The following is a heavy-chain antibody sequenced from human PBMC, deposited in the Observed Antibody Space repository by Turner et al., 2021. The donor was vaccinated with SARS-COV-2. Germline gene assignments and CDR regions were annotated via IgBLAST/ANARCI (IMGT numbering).Heavy chain of an antibody. CDR2: IDPSDSYT. D-gene: IGHD3-22*01. J-gene: IGHJ5*02. CDR3: STSAYLSTNWFDP. CDR1: GYSFTSYW. Sequence: EVQLVQSGAEVKKPGESLRISCTASGYSFTSYWITWVRQMPGKGPEWMGRIDPSDSYTNYSPSFQGHVTISADKSISTAYLQWSSLKASDTAMYYCSTSAYLSTNWFDPWGQGTLVTVSS. V-gene: IGHV5-10-1*03.